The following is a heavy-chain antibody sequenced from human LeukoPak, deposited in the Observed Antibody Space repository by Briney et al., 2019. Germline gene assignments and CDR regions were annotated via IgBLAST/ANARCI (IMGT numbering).Heavy chain of an antibody. Sequence: PGGSVRLSCAVSGFPVSSNFMSWVRQAPGKGLVWVSRIKSDGSSIIYADSVKGRFTISRDNAKNTLYLQMNSLRAEDTAVYYCTRDLDYGGYSNFDYWGQGTLVTVSS. CDR3: TRDLDYGGYSNFDY. CDR1: GFPVSSNF. V-gene: IGHV3-74*01. J-gene: IGHJ4*02. CDR2: IKSDGSSI. D-gene: IGHD4-23*01.